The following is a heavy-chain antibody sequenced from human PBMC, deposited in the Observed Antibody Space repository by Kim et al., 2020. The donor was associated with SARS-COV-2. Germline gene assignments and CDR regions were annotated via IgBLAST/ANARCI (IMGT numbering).Heavy chain of an antibody. CDR3: AKDIEWAFSGGSFKTRDYSSSMGV. J-gene: IGHJ6*02. CDR2: ISWDGGST. V-gene: IGHV3-43*01. D-gene: IGHD2-15*01. CDR1: GFTFDDYT. Sequence: GGSLRLSCAASGFTFDDYTMHWVRQAPGKGLEWVSLISWDGGSTYYADSVKGRFTISRDNSKNSLYLQMNSLRTEDTALYYCAKDIEWAFSGGSFKTRDYSSSMGVWGQGTTVTVSS.